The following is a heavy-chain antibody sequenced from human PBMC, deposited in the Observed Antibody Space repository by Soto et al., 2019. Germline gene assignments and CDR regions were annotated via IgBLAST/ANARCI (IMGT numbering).Heavy chain of an antibody. V-gene: IGHV3-48*03. J-gene: IGHJ1*01. CDR1: GFTFSSYE. CDR2: ISSSGSTI. D-gene: IGHD3-16*02. CDR3: ARGGVFGRGGYFQH. Sequence: ESGGGLVQPGGSLRLSCAASGFTFSSYEMNWVRQAPGKGLEWVSYISSSGSTIYYADSVKGRFTISRDNAKNSLYLQMNSLRAEDTAVYYCARGGVFGRGGYFQHWGQGTLVTVSS.